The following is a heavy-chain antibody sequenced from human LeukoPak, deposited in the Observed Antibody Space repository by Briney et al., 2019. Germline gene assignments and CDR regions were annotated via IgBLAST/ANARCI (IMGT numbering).Heavy chain of an antibody. J-gene: IGHJ4*02. Sequence: GGSLRLSCAASGFTFSNYAMNWVRQAPGKGLEWVSVISDIGASTYYADSVKGRFTISRDNSKNTLYPQMNSLRAEDTAVYYCAKPRTIAVPGRSGFDYWGQGTLVTVSS. CDR1: GFTFSNYA. CDR2: ISDIGAST. CDR3: AKPRTIAVPGRSGFDY. V-gene: IGHV3-23*01. D-gene: IGHD6-13*01.